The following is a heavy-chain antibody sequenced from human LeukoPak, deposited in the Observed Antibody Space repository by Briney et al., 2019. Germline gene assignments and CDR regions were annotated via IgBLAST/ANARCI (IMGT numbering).Heavy chain of an antibody. CDR1: GYTFTSYG. CDR3: ARDRRWMEPGNY. Sequence: ASVKVSCKASGYTFTSYGISWVRQTPGQGLEWMGWISAHNGNTNYAQKLQGRVTMTTDTSTSTAYMELRSLRSDDTAVYYCARDRRWMEPGNYWGQGTLVTVSS. D-gene: IGHD4-23*01. CDR2: ISAHNGNT. J-gene: IGHJ4*02. V-gene: IGHV1-18*01.